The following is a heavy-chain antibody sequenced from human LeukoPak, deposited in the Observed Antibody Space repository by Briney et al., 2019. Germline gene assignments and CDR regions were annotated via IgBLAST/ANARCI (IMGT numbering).Heavy chain of an antibody. J-gene: IGHJ4*02. V-gene: IGHV3-7*01. Sequence: PGGSLRLSCAASGFTFSSYGMHWVRQAPGKGLEWVANIKQDGSEKYYVDSVKGRFTISRDNAKNSLYLQMNSLRAEDTAVYYCARGWAAMGGWGQGTLVTVSS. CDR3: ARGWAAMGG. CDR2: IKQDGSEK. D-gene: IGHD5-18*01. CDR1: GFTFSSYG.